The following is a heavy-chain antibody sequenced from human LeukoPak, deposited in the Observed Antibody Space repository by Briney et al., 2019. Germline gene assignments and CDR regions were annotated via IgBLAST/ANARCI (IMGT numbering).Heavy chain of an antibody. V-gene: IGHV4-59*01. D-gene: IGHD1-20*01. CDR1: GGSISSYY. CDR2: IYYSGST. Sequence: SETLSLTCTVSGGSISSYYWSWIRQPAGKGLEWIGYIYYSGSTNYNPSFKSRVTISVDTSKNQFSLKLSSVTAADTAMYYCARYISGTSQVFDYWGQGTLVTVSS. J-gene: IGHJ4*02. CDR3: ARYISGTSQVFDY.